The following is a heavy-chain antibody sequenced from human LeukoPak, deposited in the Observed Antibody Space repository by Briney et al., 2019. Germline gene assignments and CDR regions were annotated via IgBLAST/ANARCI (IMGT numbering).Heavy chain of an antibody. CDR3: AKGGSGATTKFDY. Sequence: GGSLRLSCAASGFTFSHHGMHWVRQAPGKGLEWVAFIRNDGSNHYYADSVKGRFTISRDNSKNTLYLQMNSLRAEDTAVYYCAKGGSGATTKFDYWGQGTLVTVSS. V-gene: IGHV3-30*02. CDR2: IRNDGSNH. J-gene: IGHJ4*02. D-gene: IGHD1-26*01. CDR1: GFTFSHHG.